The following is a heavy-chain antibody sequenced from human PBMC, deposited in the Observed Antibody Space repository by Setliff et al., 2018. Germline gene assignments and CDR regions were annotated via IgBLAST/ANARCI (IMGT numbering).Heavy chain of an antibody. CDR3: ARGPLVGTTEYYLDY. D-gene: IGHD1-26*01. Sequence: GGSLRLSCAASGFTFSSYWMSWVRQAPGKGLEWVANIKQDGREKNYADSVKGRFTISRDNVRSSLFLQMNSLRAEDTAVYYCARGPLVGTTEYYLDYWGQGTLVTVSS. J-gene: IGHJ4*02. CDR1: GFTFSSYW. V-gene: IGHV3-7*01. CDR2: IKQDGREK.